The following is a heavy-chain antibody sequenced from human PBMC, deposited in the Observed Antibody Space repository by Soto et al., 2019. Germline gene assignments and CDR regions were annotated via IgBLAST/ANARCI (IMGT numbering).Heavy chain of an antibody. CDR2: ISAYNGDT. Sequence: QVQLLQSGAEVKQPGASVKVSCKASGYTFTSYGVSWVRQAPGQGLEWMGWISAYNGDTKYSQKFQGRISLITDTYTRTAYMELRSLRSDDTAVYYCARVPSYSTLDYWGQGTLVTVSS. CDR1: GYTFTSYG. CDR3: ARVPSYSTLDY. J-gene: IGHJ4*02. D-gene: IGHD2-21*01. V-gene: IGHV1-18*04.